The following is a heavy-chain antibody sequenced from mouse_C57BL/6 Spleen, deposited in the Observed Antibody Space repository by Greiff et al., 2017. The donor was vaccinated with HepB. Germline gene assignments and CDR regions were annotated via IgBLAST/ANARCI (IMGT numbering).Heavy chain of an antibody. CDR1: GFTFSSYA. CDR2: ISDGGSYT. J-gene: IGHJ2*01. CDR3: ARDGLGRYFDY. D-gene: IGHD4-1*01. V-gene: IGHV5-4*01. Sequence: EVKLMESGGGLVKPGGSLKLSCAASGFTFSSYAMSWVRQTPEKRLEWVATISDGGSYTYYPDNVKGRFTISRDNAKNNLYLQMSHLKSEDTAMYYCARDGLGRYFDYWGQGTTLTVSS.